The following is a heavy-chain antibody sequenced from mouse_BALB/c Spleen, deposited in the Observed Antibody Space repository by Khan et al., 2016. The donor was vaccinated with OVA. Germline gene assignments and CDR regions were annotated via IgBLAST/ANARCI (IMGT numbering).Heavy chain of an antibody. J-gene: IGHJ3*01. D-gene: IGHD4-1*01. Sequence: EVQLQESGGDLVKPGGSLKLSCAASGFTFSSYSMSWVRQTPDKRLVWVATISSGGDYTYYPDNVKGRFTISRDNAKNNLYLQMSSLKSEDTAMYFCASHLTGSFAYWGQGTLVTVSA. CDR3: ASHLTGSFAY. V-gene: IGHV5-6*01. CDR2: ISSGGDYT. CDR1: GFTFSSYS.